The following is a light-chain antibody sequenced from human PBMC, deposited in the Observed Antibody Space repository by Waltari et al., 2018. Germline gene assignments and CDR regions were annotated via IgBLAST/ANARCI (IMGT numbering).Light chain of an antibody. CDR2: WAS. CDR3: QQYYSRRT. V-gene: IGKV4-1*01. CDR1: QSLLYNSNDKNY. J-gene: IGKJ1*01. Sequence: DIVMTQSPDSLAVSVGERATIHCKSSQSLLYNSNDKNYLAWYQQKPGQPPKLLIYWASTRHSGVPDRFSGSGSATDFTLTISSLQAEDVAVYYCQQYYSRRTFGQGTKVEIK.